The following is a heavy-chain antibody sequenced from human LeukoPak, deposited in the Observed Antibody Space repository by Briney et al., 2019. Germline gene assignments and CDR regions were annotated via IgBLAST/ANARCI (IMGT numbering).Heavy chain of an antibody. Sequence: QPGGSLRLSCAASGFTFSSYWMSWVRQAPGKGLEWVSYISSSGSTIYYADSVKGRFTISRDNAKNSLYLQMNSLRAEDTAVYYCAELGITMIGGVWGRGTTVTISS. CDR2: ISSSGSTI. D-gene: IGHD3-10*02. J-gene: IGHJ6*04. V-gene: IGHV3-48*03. CDR3: AELGITMIGGV. CDR1: GFTFSSYW.